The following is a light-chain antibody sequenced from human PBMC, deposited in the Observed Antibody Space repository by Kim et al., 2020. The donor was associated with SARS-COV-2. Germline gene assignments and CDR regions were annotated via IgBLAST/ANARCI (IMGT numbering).Light chain of an antibody. V-gene: IGKV3-15*01. Sequence: EIVMTQSPATLSVSPGETATLSCTASQSVSSGLAWYQQKPGQAPRLLIYRASTRATGIPARFTGSGSGTDFTLTISSLQSEDSAVYYCQQYNKWPRTFGEGTKVDIK. CDR2: RAS. J-gene: IGKJ1*01. CDR1: QSVSSG. CDR3: QQYNKWPRT.